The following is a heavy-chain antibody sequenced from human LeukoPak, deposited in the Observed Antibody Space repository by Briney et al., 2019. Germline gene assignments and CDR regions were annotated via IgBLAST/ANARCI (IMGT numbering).Heavy chain of an antibody. CDR2: ISSSSSDI. D-gene: IGHD2-2*01. CDR3: AKVRRSGYLIEGFAAFDY. J-gene: IGHJ4*02. V-gene: IGHV3-21*01. Sequence: GGSLRLSCAASGFTFSSDSMNWLRQGPGQGLEWGSSISSSSSDIYYADSVKGRFTISRDNSTNTMYLQRNSLRAEDTAVYYCAKVRRSGYLIEGFAAFDYWGQGTLVTVSS. CDR1: GFTFSSDS.